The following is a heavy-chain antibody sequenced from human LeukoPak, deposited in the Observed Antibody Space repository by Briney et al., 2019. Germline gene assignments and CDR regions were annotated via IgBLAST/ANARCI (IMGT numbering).Heavy chain of an antibody. CDR1: GYTFTIYG. J-gene: IGHJ6*03. CDR2: IGAYNGNT. Sequence: AAVTVSCTASGYTFTIYGISWVRQAPGPGLERMGRIGAYNGNTNYTQTLQGRGTITTDTYTSTAYMELRSLRADDTAVYYCARDFGAGTTSGKYYYYYYMDVWGKGTTVTVSS. CDR3: ARDFGAGTTSGKYYYYYYMDV. D-gene: IGHD1-1*01. V-gene: IGHV1-18*01.